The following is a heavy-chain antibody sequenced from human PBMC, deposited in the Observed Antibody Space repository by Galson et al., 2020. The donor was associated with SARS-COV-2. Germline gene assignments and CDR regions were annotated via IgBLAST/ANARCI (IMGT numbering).Heavy chain of an antibody. CDR1: SGTFSGYY. CDR3: ARGRNPRDDGALLWIYRIASTGVFDY. D-gene: IGHD6-13*01. V-gene: IGHV4-34*01. J-gene: IGHJ4*02. CDR2: INNSGTT. Sequence: PSETLSLTCAVYSGTFSGYYWNWIRQPPGKGLEWIGEINNSGTTNYNASLMSRVTISVDTSKSQFSLRLTSVTAADTAVYYCARGRNPRDDGALLWIYRIASTGVFDYWGLGTLVTVSS.